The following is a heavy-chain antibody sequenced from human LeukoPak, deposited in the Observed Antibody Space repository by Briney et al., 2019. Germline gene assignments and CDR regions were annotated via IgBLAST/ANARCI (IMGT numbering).Heavy chain of an antibody. CDR3: ARDGGYGSGSYYFDF. J-gene: IGHJ4*02. V-gene: IGHV4-59*12. CDR1: GDSISSYY. Sequence: SETLSLTCTVSGDSISSYYWSWIRQPPGKGLEWIGYIYYSGRTDYNPSLKSRVTISMDTSRNQFSLKLSSVTAADTAVYYCARDGGYGSGSYYFDFWGQGTLVTVSS. D-gene: IGHD3-10*01. CDR2: IYYSGRT.